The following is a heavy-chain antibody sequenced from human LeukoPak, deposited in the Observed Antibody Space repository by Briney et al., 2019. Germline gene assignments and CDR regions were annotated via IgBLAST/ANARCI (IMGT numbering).Heavy chain of an antibody. CDR2: ISDSGGTT. V-gene: IGHV3-23*01. Sequence: PGGSLRLSCAASGFTFSSYAMSWVRQAPGKGLEWVSVISDSGGTTYYADSMKGRFTISRDNSKNTLYLQMNSLRAEDTAVYYCAKQGCSSTRCYTNCWGQGTLVTVSS. CDR3: AKQGCSSTRCYTNC. CDR1: GFTFSSYA. D-gene: IGHD2-2*02. J-gene: IGHJ4*02.